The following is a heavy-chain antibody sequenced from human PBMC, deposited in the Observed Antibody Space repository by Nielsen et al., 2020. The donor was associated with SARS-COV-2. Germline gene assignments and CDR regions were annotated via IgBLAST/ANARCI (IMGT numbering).Heavy chain of an antibody. J-gene: IGHJ4*02. D-gene: IGHD3-16*02. V-gene: IGHV3-23*01. Sequence: GESLKISCAASGFTVSFNYMSWVRQAPGKGLEWVSVISGSGGSTYYADSVKGRFTISRDNSKKTLYLQMNSLRAEDTAVYYCAKGADDYVWGTYRLFDYWGQGTLVTVSS. CDR3: AKGADDYVWGTYRLFDY. CDR1: GFTVSFNY. CDR2: ISGSGGST.